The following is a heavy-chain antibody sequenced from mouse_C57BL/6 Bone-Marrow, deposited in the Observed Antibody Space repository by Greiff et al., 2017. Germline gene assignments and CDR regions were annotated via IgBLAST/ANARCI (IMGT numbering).Heavy chain of an antibody. Sequence: DVHLVESGGDLVKPGGSLKLSCAASGFTFSSYGMSWVRQTPDKRLEWVATISSGGSYTYYPDSVKGRFTISRDNAKNTLYLQMSSLKSEDTAMYYCASHDGYFYWYFDVWGTGTTVTVSS. V-gene: IGHV5-6*01. J-gene: IGHJ1*03. CDR1: GFTFSSYG. CDR3: ASHDGYFYWYFDV. D-gene: IGHD2-3*01. CDR2: ISSGGSYT.